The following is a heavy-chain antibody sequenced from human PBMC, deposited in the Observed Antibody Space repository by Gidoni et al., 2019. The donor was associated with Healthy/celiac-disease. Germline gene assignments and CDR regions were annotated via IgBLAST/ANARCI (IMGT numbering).Heavy chain of an antibody. V-gene: IGHV3-23*01. CDR2: ISGSGGST. D-gene: IGHD6-13*01. CDR3: ATSGRSWQYFDY. Sequence: EVQLLESGGGLVQPGGSLRLSCAAYGFTFSSYAMSWVRQAPGKGLEWVSAISGSGGSTYYADSVKGRFTISRDNSKNTLYLQMNSLRAEDTAVYYCATSGRSWQYFDYWGQGTLVTVSS. J-gene: IGHJ4*02. CDR1: GFTFSSYA.